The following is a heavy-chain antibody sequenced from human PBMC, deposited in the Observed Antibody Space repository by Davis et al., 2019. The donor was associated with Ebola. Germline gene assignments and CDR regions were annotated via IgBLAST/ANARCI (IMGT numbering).Heavy chain of an antibody. V-gene: IGHV3-53*01. J-gene: IGHJ4*02. CDR1: GFTVSSNY. CDR3: TRAIDY. Sequence: GGSLRLSCAASGFTVSSNYMNWVRQAPGKGLEWASIIYSGGTTYYADSVKGRFTISRDNSRNTVYLQMTSLRAEDTAVYYCTRAIDYWGQGTLVTVSS. CDR2: IYSGGTT.